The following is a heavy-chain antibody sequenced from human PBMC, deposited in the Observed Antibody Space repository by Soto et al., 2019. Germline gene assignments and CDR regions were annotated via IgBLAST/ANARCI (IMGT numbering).Heavy chain of an antibody. CDR1: GFTFSSYE. CDR3: ARDWYGMDV. CDR2: ISSSGSTI. V-gene: IGHV3-48*03. Sequence: EVQLVESGGGLVQPGGSLRLSCAASGFTFSSYEMNWVRQAPGKGLEWVSYISSSGSTIYYADSVKGRFTISRDNATNSLYMPMNSLRAEDTAVYYCARDWYGMDVWCQGTTVTVSS. J-gene: IGHJ6*02.